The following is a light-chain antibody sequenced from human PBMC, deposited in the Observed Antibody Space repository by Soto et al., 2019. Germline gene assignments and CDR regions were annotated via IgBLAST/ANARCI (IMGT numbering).Light chain of an antibody. Sequence: DIVMTQSPLSLPVTPGEPASISCRSSQSLLYSNGYNYLHWYLQKPGQSPQLLIYLTSNRSPGVPDRFSGSGSGTDFTLKISGVEAEDVGVYYCMQALQTPRTFGQGTKLEIK. CDR2: LTS. J-gene: IGKJ2*02. V-gene: IGKV2-28*01. CDR3: MQALQTPRT. CDR1: QSLLYSNGYNY.